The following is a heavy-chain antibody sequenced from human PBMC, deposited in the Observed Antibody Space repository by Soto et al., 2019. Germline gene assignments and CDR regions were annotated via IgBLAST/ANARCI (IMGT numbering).Heavy chain of an antibody. D-gene: IGHD3-16*01. CDR3: ARQVVLSDGMDA. J-gene: IGHJ6*02. V-gene: IGHV5-10-1*01. CDR1: GYSFTSYW. Sequence: GESLKISCNGSGYSFTSYWISWVRQMPWKALEWMGRIDPSDSYSNYSPSFQGHVTISADKSISTAYLQWSSLKASDTAMYYCARQVVLSDGMDAWGQGTTVTFSS. CDR2: IDPSDSYS.